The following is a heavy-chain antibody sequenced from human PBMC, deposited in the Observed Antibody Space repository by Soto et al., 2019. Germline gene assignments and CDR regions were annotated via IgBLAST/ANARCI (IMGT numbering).Heavy chain of an antibody. D-gene: IGHD1-26*01. CDR2: ISRSSSST. CDR1: GFTFSTSG. CDR3: VRSGSFFSYDS. V-gene: IGHV3-48*01. Sequence: EVQLVESGGGLVQPGGSLRLSCAASGFTFSTSGMNWVRQAPGKGLEWVSYISRSSSSTNYADSVKGRFTISRDNVQNSLYLQMNSRGAEDTAVYYCVRSGSFFSYDSWAQGTLVTVSS. J-gene: IGHJ4*02.